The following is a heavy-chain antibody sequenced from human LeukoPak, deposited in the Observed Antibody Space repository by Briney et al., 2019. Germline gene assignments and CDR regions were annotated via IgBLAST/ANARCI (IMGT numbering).Heavy chain of an antibody. CDR2: INPNSGGT. D-gene: IGHD3-22*01. V-gene: IGHV1-2*02. CDR3: ARGPYYYDSSGYPDY. J-gene: IGHJ4*02. Sequence: ASVKVSCKASGYTFTGYYMHWVRQAPGQGLEWMGWINPNSGGTNYAQKFQGRVTMTRDTSISTAYMELRSLRSDDTAVYYCARGPYYYDSSGYPDYWGQGTLVTVSS. CDR1: GYTFTGYY.